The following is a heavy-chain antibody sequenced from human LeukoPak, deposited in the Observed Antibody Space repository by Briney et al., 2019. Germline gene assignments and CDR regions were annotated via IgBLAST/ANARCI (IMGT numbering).Heavy chain of an antibody. CDR3: ARVRAGYCTSTSCYTGMDV. Sequence: GGSLRLSCAASGFIFSNYWMSWVRQAPGKGLEWVALISYDGSNEYYADSVRGRFTISRDNSKFTLYMQMNSLRAEDTAVYYCARVRAGYCTSTSCYTGMDVWGQGTTVTVSS. D-gene: IGHD2-2*01. CDR1: GFIFSNYW. V-gene: IGHV3-30*03. J-gene: IGHJ6*02. CDR2: ISYDGSNE.